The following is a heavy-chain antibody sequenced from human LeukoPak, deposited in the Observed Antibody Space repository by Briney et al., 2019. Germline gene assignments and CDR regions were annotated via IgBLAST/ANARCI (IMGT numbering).Heavy chain of an antibody. CDR2: TYYRSKWFN. V-gene: IGHV6-1*01. Sequence: SQTLSLTCAISGDSVSSNSVSWNWIRQSPSRGLEWLGRTYYRSKWFNEYALSVRSRITINPDTTKNQFSLKLSSVTAADTAVYYCARTRFGSSWADAFDIWGQGTMVTVSS. J-gene: IGHJ3*02. CDR3: ARTRFGSSWADAFDI. D-gene: IGHD6-13*01. CDR1: GDSVSSNSVS.